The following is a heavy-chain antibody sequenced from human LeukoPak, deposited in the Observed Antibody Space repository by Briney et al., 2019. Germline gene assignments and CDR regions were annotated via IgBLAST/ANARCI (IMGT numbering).Heavy chain of an antibody. CDR3: ARDVLFREKKNNGGGSC. J-gene: IGHJ4*02. Sequence: GGSLRLSCAASGFTFSSYSMNWVRQAPGKGLEWVSYISSYSSTIYYADSVKGRFTISRDNSKNTLYLQMNSLRAEDTAVYHCARDVLFREKKNNGGGSCWGQGTLVTVSS. V-gene: IGHV3-48*01. CDR2: ISSYSSTI. D-gene: IGHD2-15*01. CDR1: GFTFSSYS.